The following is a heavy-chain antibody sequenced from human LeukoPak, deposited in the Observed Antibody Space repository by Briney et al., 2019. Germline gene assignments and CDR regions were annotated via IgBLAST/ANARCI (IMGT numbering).Heavy chain of an antibody. CDR3: TRAEDSLNAFDV. J-gene: IGHJ3*01. V-gene: IGHV3-49*04. Sequence: SGGSLRLSCTGYGFTFGDYALSWVRQAPGKGLEWVGFIRSKAYGGATEHAASVKGRFSISRDDSISIAYLQMNSLKTEDTAVYFCTRAEDSLNAFDVWGQGTMVTVCS. D-gene: IGHD2-15*01. CDR2: IRSKAYGGAT. CDR1: GFTFGDYA.